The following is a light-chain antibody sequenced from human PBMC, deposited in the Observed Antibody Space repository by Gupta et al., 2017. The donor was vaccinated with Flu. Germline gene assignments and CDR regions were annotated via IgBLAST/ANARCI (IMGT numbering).Light chain of an antibody. CDR3: QQRSNWPWT. J-gene: IGKJ1*01. V-gene: IGKV3-11*01. CDR2: DAS. Sequence: PATLSLSPGERATLSCRASQSVTSYLAWYQQKPGQAPRLLIYDASNRATGIPARFSGSGSGTDFTLTISSLEPEDFAVYYCQQRSNWPWTFGQGTKVEIK. CDR1: QSVTSY.